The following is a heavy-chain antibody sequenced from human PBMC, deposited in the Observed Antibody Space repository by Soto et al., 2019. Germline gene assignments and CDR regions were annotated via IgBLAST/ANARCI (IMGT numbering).Heavy chain of an antibody. CDR1: GFTFSSYG. J-gene: IGHJ6*03. Sequence: QVQLVESGGGVVQPGRSLRLSCAASGFTFSSYGMHWVRQAPGKGLEWVAVIWYDGSNKYYADSVKGRFTISRDNSKNTLYLQMNSLRAEDTAVYYCASQDDYSNYLPRDPWNYYMDVWGKGTTVTVSS. D-gene: IGHD4-4*01. CDR2: IWYDGSNK. V-gene: IGHV3-33*01. CDR3: ASQDDYSNYLPRDPWNYYMDV.